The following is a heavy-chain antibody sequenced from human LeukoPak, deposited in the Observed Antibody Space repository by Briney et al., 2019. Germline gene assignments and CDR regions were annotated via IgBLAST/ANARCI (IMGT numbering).Heavy chain of an antibody. V-gene: IGHV1-2*02. CDR2: INPNSGGT. J-gene: IGHJ6*03. Sequence: ASVKVSCKASGYTFTGYYMHWVRQAPGQGLEWMGWINPNSGGTNYAQKFQGRVTMTRDTSISTAYMELSRLRSDDTAVYYCARASVDYSKFGSYYYMDVWGKGTTVTVSS. CDR3: ARASVDYSKFGSYYYMDV. CDR1: GYTFTGYY. D-gene: IGHD4-11*01.